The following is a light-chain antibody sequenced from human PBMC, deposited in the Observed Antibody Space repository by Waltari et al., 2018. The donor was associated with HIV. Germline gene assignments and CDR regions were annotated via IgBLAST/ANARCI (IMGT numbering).Light chain of an antibody. CDR2: DVS. CDR1: SRDVGGYNY. J-gene: IGLJ3*02. V-gene: IGLV2-8*01. Sequence: QSALTQPPSASGSPGQSVTISCTGTSRDVGGYNYVTWYQQHPGKAPKLMLFDVSKRPSGVPDRFSGSKSGNTASLTVSGLQAEDEADYYCGSYSGSKNFAVFGGGTKLTVL. CDR3: GSYSGSKNFAV.